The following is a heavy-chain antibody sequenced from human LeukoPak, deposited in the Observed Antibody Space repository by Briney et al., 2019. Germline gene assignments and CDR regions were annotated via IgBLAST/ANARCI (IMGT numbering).Heavy chain of an antibody. J-gene: IGHJ4*01. Sequence: GGSLRLSCAASGFTFSSYWMHWVRQVPGKGLVWVSRIDGDGSSTSSADSVKGRFTISRDNSKNTLYLQMSSLRAEDTAVYYCARVGHDYDVDYWGHGTLVTVSS. CDR1: GFTFSSYW. D-gene: IGHD4-17*01. V-gene: IGHV3-74*01. CDR3: ARVGHDYDVDY. CDR2: IDGDGSST.